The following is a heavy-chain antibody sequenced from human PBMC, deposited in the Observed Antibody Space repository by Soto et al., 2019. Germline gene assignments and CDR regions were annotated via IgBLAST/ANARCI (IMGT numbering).Heavy chain of an antibody. D-gene: IGHD3-10*01. CDR1: GGSISSGGDY. V-gene: IGHV4-31*03. CDR3: ARMTVVRGVIYYYGMDV. J-gene: IGHJ6*02. Sequence: LSLTCTVSGGSISSGGDYWNLIRQHPGKGLEWIGYIYHSGSTYYNPSLKSRITISVDTSKNQFSLKLSSVTAADTAVYYCARMTVVRGVIYYYGMDVWGQGTTLTVSS. CDR2: IYHSGST.